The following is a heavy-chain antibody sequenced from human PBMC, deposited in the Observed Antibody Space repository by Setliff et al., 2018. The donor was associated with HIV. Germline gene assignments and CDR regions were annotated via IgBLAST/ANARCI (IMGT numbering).Heavy chain of an antibody. CDR2: ITVGDGNT. CDR3: ARDFVEGIAVTDWFDP. CDR1: GYTFTSYA. Sequence: ASVKVSCKASGYTFTSYAIHWVRQAPGQRLEWMGWITVGDGNTKYSQKFQGRVTITRDTSISTAYMELRRLRSDDTAVYYCARDFVEGIAVTDWFDPWGQGTLVTVSS. V-gene: IGHV1-3*01. D-gene: IGHD6-19*01. J-gene: IGHJ5*02.